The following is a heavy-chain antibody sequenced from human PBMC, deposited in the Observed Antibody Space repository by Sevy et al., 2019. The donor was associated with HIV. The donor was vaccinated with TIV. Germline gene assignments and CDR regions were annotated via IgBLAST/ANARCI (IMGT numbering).Heavy chain of an antibody. CDR3: ARRITLDYYDSDGYYLIDAYDI. D-gene: IGHD3-22*01. CDR2: IYHSGTT. Sequence: SETLSLTCTVSGDSISTYYWSWIRHPPGKGLEWIGYIYHSGTTKYNPSLKSRVTISVDTSKNQFSLKLSSVTAADTAVYYCARRITLDYYDSDGYYLIDAYDIWGQGTMVTVSS. J-gene: IGHJ3*02. V-gene: IGHV4-59*12. CDR1: GDSISTYY.